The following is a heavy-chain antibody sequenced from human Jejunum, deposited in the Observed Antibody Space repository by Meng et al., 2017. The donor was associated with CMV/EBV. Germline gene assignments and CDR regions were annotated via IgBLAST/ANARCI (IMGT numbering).Heavy chain of an antibody. V-gene: IGHV1-18*01. CDR3: ARVEVGITSGDY. D-gene: IGHD1-26*01. CDR1: GYTFTNYG. CDR2: ISAYNGNT. J-gene: IGHJ4*02. Sequence: QAQCVQAGGGGKKPGASVKVSCKASGYTFTNYGITWGRQAPGQGLEWMGWISAYNGNTNYAQTLQGRVTMTTDTSTSTAYMELGSLRSDDTAVYYCARVEVGITSGDYWGQGTLVTVSS.